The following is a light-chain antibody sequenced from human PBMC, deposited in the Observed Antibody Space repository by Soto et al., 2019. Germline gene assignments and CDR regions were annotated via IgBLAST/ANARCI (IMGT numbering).Light chain of an antibody. CDR3: MQSTHWPPT. Sequence: VMTQSPLSLPVTPGEPASISCRSSQSLLHIDGYNYLEWYLQRPGQSPRRLIYWVSNRDSGVPGRFSGSGAGTDFTLKISRVEAEDVGVYYCMQSTHWPPTFGQGTKVDI. CDR2: WVS. J-gene: IGKJ1*01. V-gene: IGKV2-30*02. CDR1: QSLLHIDGYNY.